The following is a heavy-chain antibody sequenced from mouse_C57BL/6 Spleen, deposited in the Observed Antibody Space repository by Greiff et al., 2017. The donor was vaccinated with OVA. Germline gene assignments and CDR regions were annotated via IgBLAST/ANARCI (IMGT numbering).Heavy chain of an antibody. CDR3: VRHIYYDYDSFAY. D-gene: IGHD2-4*01. J-gene: IGHJ3*01. CDR1: GFSFNTYA. Sequence: EVQLVESGGGLVQPKGSLKLSCAASGFSFNTYAMNWVRQAPGKGLEWVARIRSKSNNYATYYADSVKDRFTISRDDSESMLYLQMNNLKTEDTAMYYCVRHIYYDYDSFAYWGQGTLVTVSA. V-gene: IGHV10-1*01. CDR2: IRSKSNNYAT.